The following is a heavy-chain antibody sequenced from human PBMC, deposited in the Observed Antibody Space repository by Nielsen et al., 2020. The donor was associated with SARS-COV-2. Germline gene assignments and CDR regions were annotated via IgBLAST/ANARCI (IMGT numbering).Heavy chain of an antibody. Sequence: TLSLTCTVSGESINSEGYYWSWIRQPPGKALEWLARIDWDDDKYYSTSLKTRLTISKDTSKNQVVLTMTNMDLVDTATYYCARTYYGGNSAFFDYWGQGTLVTVSS. CDR2: IDWDDDK. V-gene: IGHV2-70*11. D-gene: IGHD4-23*01. J-gene: IGHJ4*02. CDR3: ARTYYGGNSAFFDY. CDR1: GESINSEGYY.